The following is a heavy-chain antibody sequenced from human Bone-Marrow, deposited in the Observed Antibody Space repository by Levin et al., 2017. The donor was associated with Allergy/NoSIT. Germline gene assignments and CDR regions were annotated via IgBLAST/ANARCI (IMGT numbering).Heavy chain of an antibody. D-gene: IGHD6-13*01. CDR2: MLFDENKK. V-gene: IGHV3-30*18. CDR1: GFTFSDYG. Sequence: GGSLRLSCAASGFTFSDYGFHWVRQPPGKGLEWVAVMLFDENKKIYGDSVKGRFTISRDNSKNTVYLQMNSLRVEDTGVYYCAKDKRYSSSSGDLWGPGTLVTVSA. CDR3: AKDKRYSSSSGDL. J-gene: IGHJ1*01.